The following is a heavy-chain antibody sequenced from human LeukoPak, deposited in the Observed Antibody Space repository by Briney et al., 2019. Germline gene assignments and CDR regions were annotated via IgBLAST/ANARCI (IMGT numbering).Heavy chain of an antibody. CDR3: ARGGSGLRYFDWLTPEPDYFDY. D-gene: IGHD3-9*01. V-gene: IGHV3-23*01. CDR2: LSGSGGGT. CDR1: GFTFSSYA. Sequence: GGSLRLSCAASGFTFSSYAMTWVRQAPGKGLEWVSALSGSGGGTYYADSVKGRFTISRDNSKNTLYLQMNSLRAEDTAVCYCARGGSGLRYFDWLTPEPDYFDYWGQGTLVTVSS. J-gene: IGHJ4*02.